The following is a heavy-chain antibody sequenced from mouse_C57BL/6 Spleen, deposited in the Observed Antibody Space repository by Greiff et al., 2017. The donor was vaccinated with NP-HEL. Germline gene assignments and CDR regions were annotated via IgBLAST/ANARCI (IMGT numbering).Heavy chain of an antibody. Sequence: QVQLQQSGAELVKPGASVKISCKASGYAFSSYWMNWVKQRPGKGLEWIGQIYPGDGDTNYNGKFKGKATLTADKSSSTAYMQLSSLTSEDSAVYFCARHGYDVQYAMDYWGQGTSVTVSS. V-gene: IGHV1-80*01. CDR1: GYAFSSYW. CDR2: IYPGDGDT. CDR3: ARHGYDVQYAMDY. D-gene: IGHD2-2*01. J-gene: IGHJ4*01.